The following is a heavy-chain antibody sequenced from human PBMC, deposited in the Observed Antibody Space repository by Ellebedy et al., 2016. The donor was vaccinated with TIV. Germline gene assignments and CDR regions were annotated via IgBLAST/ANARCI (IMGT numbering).Heavy chain of an antibody. CDR1: GGSISSSSYY. Sequence: SETLSLTXTVSGGSISSSSYYWGWIRQPPGKGLEWIGSIYYSGSTYYNPSLKSRVTISVGTSKNQFSLKLSSVTAADTAVYYCARLVTMIVVVITYPIVYFDYWGQGTLVTVSS. J-gene: IGHJ4*02. CDR3: ARLVTMIVVVITYPIVYFDY. CDR2: IYYSGST. V-gene: IGHV4-39*01. D-gene: IGHD3-22*01.